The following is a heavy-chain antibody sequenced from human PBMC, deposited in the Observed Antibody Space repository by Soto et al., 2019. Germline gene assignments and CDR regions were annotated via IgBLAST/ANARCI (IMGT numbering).Heavy chain of an antibody. Sequence: TSETLSLTCAVSCGSISSGGYSWSWIRQPPGKGLGWIGYIYHSGSTYYNPSLKSRVTISVDTSKNQFSLKLTSVTAADTAVYYCARRYGGNFDYWGQGTLVTVSS. J-gene: IGHJ4*02. D-gene: IGHD1-26*01. CDR2: IYHSGST. V-gene: IGHV4-30-2*02. CDR1: CGSISSGGYS. CDR3: ARRYGGNFDY.